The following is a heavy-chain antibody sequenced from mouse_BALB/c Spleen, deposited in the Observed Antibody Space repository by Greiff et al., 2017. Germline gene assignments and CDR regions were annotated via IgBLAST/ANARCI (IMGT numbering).Heavy chain of an antibody. Sequence: VMLVESGAELARPGASVKLSCKASGYTFTSYWMQWVKQRPGQGLEWIGAIYPGDGDTRYTQKFKGKATLTADKSSSTAYMQLSSLASEDSAVYYCARERGLLDYWGQGTSVTVSS. V-gene: IGHV1-87*01. CDR1: GYTFTSYW. J-gene: IGHJ4*01. CDR3: ARERGLLDY. CDR2: IYPGDGDT. D-gene: IGHD3-3*01.